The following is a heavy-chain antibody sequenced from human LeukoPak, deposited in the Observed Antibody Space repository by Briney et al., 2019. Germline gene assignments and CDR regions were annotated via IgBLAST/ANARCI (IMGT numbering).Heavy chain of an antibody. V-gene: IGHV1-69*04. Sequence: ASVKVSCKASGGTFSSYAISWVRQAPGQGLEWMGRIIPILGIANYAQKFQGRVTITADKSTSTAYMELSSLRSEDTAVYYCARVPPPRSGYYYNWFDPWGQGTLVTVSS. CDR1: GGTFSSYA. CDR2: IIPILGIA. CDR3: ARVPPPRSGYYYNWFDP. J-gene: IGHJ5*02. D-gene: IGHD3-22*01.